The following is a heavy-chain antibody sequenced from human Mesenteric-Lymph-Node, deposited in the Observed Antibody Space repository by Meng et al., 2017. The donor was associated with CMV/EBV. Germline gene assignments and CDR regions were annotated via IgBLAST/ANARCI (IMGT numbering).Heavy chain of an antibody. CDR3: AREYYYDSTNEFDY. CDR2: IWYDGSKK. J-gene: IGHJ4*02. D-gene: IGHD3-22*01. CDR1: GFTFSSYG. Sequence: ASGFTFSSYGMHWVRQAPGKGLEWVAVIWYDGSKKYYADSVKGRFTISRDNSKNTLYLQMNSLRAEDTAVYYCAREYYYDSTNEFDYWGQGTLVTVSS. V-gene: IGHV3-33*01.